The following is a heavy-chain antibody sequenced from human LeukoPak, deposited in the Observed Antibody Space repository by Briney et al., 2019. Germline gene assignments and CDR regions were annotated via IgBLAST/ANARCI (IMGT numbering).Heavy chain of an antibody. J-gene: IGHJ6*03. CDR3: ARGIGDYGDYNYYYYYMDV. V-gene: IGHV1-8*01. D-gene: IGHD4-17*01. Sequence: ASAKVSCKASGYTVTSYDINWVRQATGQGLEWMGWMNPNSGNTGYAQKFQGRVTMTRNTSISTAYMELSSLRSEDTAVYYCARGIGDYGDYNYYYYYMDVWGKGTTVTISS. CDR1: GYTVTSYD. CDR2: MNPNSGNT.